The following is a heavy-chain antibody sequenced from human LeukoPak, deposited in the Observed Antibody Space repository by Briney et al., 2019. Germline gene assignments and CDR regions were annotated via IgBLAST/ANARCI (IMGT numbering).Heavy chain of an antibody. V-gene: IGHV1-46*01. D-gene: IGHD5-24*01. CDR1: GCTFTSYY. CDR3: ARDLNRDGYNYWRFDP. Sequence: GASVKVSCKASGCTFTSYYMHWVRQAPGQGLEWMGIINPSGGSTSYAQKFQGRVTMTRDTSTSTVYMELSSLRSEDTAVYYCARDLNRDGYNYWRFDPWGQGTLVTVSS. CDR2: INPSGGST. J-gene: IGHJ5*02.